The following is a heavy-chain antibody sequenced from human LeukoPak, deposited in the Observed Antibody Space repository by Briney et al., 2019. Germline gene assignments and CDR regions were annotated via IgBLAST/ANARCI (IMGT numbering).Heavy chain of an antibody. V-gene: IGHV4-34*01. CDR2: INRSGST. D-gene: IGHD6-19*01. Sequence: SETLSLTCAVYGGSFSGYYWSWIRQPPGKGLEWIGEINRSGSTNYNPSLKSRVTISVDTSKNQFSLKLSSVTAADTAVYYCARGLRRLGYNWFDPWGQGTLVTVSS. CDR3: ARGLRRLGYNWFDP. J-gene: IGHJ5*02. CDR1: GGSFSGYY.